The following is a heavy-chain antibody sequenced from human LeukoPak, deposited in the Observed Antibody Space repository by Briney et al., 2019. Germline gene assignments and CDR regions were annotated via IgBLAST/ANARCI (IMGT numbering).Heavy chain of an antibody. Sequence: GASVKVSCKASGYTFTGYYMHWVRQASGQGLEWMGWINPNSGGTNYAQKFQGRVTMTRDTSISTAYMELSRLRSDDTAVYYCARDLDMTTVTGAFDIWGQGTMVTVSS. CDR3: ARDLDMTTVTGAFDI. CDR1: GYTFTGYY. D-gene: IGHD4-17*01. J-gene: IGHJ3*02. V-gene: IGHV1-2*02. CDR2: INPNSGGT.